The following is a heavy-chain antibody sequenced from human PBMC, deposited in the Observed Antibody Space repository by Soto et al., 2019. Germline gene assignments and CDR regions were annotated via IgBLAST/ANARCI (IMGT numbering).Heavy chain of an antibody. D-gene: IGHD6-13*01. CDR2: IYHSGST. V-gene: IGHV4-30-2*01. J-gene: IGHJ5*02. Sequence: QLQLQESGSGLVKPSQTLSLTCAVSGGSISSGGYSWSWIRQPPGKGLEWIGYIYHSGSTYYNPSITSRITISVDRSKKQCSLKLSSVASSGAAVYYWFRAYSSIPPLGFDPWGQGTLVTVSS. CDR1: GGSISSGGYS. CDR3: FRAYSSIPPLGFDP.